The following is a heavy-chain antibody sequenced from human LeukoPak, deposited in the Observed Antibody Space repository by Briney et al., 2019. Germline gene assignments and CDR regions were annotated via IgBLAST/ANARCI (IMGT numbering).Heavy chain of an antibody. CDR3: ARGGVYDFWSGFDY. CDR1: GESFRGYF. Sequence: SETLSLTCEVFGESFRGYFWTWIRQPPGKGLEWIGEINHSGDPNYSPSLKSRVTISVDTSKKQVSLNVASVTAADTAVYYCARGGVYDFWSGFDYWGQGTLVTVSS. D-gene: IGHD3-3*01. V-gene: IGHV4-34*01. J-gene: IGHJ4*02. CDR2: INHSGDP.